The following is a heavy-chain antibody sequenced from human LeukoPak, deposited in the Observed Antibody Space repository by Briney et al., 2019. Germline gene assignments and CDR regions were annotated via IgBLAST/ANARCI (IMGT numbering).Heavy chain of an antibody. CDR3: ATRQFCSGGTCYGLSF. Sequence: GGSLRLSCAASGFTFSSYGIHWVRQAPGKGLEWVSVISKNGDTTYYADSVKGRFTISRDNSKNTLYLQMNSLRAEDTALYFCATRQFCSGGTCYGLSFWGQGTMVTISS. D-gene: IGHD2-15*01. CDR2: ISKNGDTT. V-gene: IGHV3-23*01. CDR1: GFTFSSYG. J-gene: IGHJ3*01.